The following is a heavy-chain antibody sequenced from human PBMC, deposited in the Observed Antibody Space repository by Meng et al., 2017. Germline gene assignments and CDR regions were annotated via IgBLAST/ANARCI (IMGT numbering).Heavy chain of an antibody. Sequence: SETLSLTCTVSGYSISSGYYWGWIRQPPGKGLEWIGSIYHSGSTYYNPSLKSRVTISVDTSKNQFSLKLSSVTAADTAVDYCARVQVGSGSYYGYYYGMDVSGQGTTVTVSS. CDR3: ARVQVGSGSYYGYYYGMDV. D-gene: IGHD1-26*01. CDR2: IYHSGST. V-gene: IGHV4-38-2*02. J-gene: IGHJ6*02. CDR1: GYSISSGYY.